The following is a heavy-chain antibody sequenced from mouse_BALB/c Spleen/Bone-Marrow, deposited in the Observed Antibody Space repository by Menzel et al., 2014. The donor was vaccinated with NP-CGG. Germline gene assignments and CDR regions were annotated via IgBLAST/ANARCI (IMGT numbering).Heavy chain of an antibody. CDR2: INPCNGDT. J-gene: IGHJ3*01. Sequence: EVKLLVSGPELVKPGASVKISCKASGYSFTGYFMNWVMQSHGKSLEWIGRINPCNGDTFYNQKFKGKATLTVDKSSSTAHMELRSLASEDSAVYYCARSGDCDGFAYWGQGTLVTVSA. CDR3: ARSGDCDGFAY. CDR1: GYSFTGYF. V-gene: IGHV1-20*02. D-gene: IGHD3-2*02.